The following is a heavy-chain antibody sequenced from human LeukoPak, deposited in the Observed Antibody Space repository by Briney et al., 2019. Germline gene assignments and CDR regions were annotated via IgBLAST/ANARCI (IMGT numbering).Heavy chain of an antibody. V-gene: IGHV3-53*01. CDR3: ARVLYYYDSSGYYSDAFDI. J-gene: IGHJ3*02. CDR1: GFTVSSNY. D-gene: IGHD3-22*01. Sequence: PGGSLRLSCAASGFTVSSNYMSWVRQAPGKGLEWVSVIYSGGSTYYADSVKGRFTISRDNSKNTLYLQMNSLRAEDTAVYYCARVLYYYDSSGYYSDAFDIWGQGTMVTASS. CDR2: IYSGGST.